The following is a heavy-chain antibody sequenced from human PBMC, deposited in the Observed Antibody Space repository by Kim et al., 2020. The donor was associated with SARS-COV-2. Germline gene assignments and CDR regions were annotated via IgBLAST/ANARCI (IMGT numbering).Heavy chain of an antibody. CDR2: T. J-gene: IGHJ4*02. CDR3: TRISGKYAIDY. V-gene: IGHV3-72*01. Sequence: TEYAASVKGRFTFSRDDSKNSLYLQMNSLETEDTAVYYCTRISGKYAIDYWGQGTLVTVSS. D-gene: IGHD3-10*01.